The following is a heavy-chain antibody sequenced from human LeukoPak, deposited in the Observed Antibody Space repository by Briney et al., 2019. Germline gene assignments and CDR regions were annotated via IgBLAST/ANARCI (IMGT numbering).Heavy chain of an antibody. CDR1: GFTFSSYA. CDR3: ASPHSDGSGRTLDY. Sequence: GGSLRLSCAASGFTFSSYAMHWVRQAPGKGLEWVAVISYDGSNKYYADSVKGRFTISRDNSKNTLYLQMNSLRAEDTAVYYCASPHSDGSGRTLDYWGQGTLVTVSS. J-gene: IGHJ4*02. V-gene: IGHV3-30-3*01. CDR2: ISYDGSNK. D-gene: IGHD3-10*01.